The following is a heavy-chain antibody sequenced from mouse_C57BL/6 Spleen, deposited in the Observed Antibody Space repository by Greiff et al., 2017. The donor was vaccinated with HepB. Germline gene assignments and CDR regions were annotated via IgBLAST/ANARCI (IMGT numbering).Heavy chain of an antibody. J-gene: IGHJ2*01. CDR1: GYAFSSSW. CDR3: ARSPANWDVRGYFDY. V-gene: IGHV1-82*01. CDR2: IYPGDGDT. Sequence: QVQLKESGPELVKPGASVKISCKASGYAFSSSWMNWVKQRPGKGLEWIGRIYPGDGDTNYNGKFKGKATLTADKSSSTAYMQLSSLTSEDSAVYFCARSPANWDVRGYFDYWGQGTTLTVSS. D-gene: IGHD4-1*01.